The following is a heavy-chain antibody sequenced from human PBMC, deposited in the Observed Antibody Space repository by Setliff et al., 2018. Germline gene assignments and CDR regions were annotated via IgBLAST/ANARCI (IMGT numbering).Heavy chain of an antibody. J-gene: IGHJ3*02. CDR1: DGSLYSGNYY. V-gene: IGHV4-61*09. CDR2: IHGTEGT. Sequence: SETLSLTCTVSDGSLYSGNYYWTWIRQPAGKALEWIGHIHGTEGTHYNPSLESRVTISRDKSPNQFSLMLRSVTAADTAIYYCARGGGRIRQLGATGVHTFDIWGQGTMVT. D-gene: IGHD1-1*01. CDR3: ARGGGRIRQLGATGVHTFDI.